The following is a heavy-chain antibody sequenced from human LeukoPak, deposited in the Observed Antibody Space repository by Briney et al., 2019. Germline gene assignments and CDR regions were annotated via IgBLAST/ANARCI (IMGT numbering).Heavy chain of an antibody. CDR2: INPSGGST. CDR1: GYTFTSYY. D-gene: IGHD6-13*01. Sequence: ASVKVSCKASGYTFTSYYMHWVRQAPGQGLEWMGIINPSGGSTSYAQKFQGRVTMTRDTSTSTVYMELSSLRSEDTAVYYCATAIISSSPHYYYYYYGMDVWGQGTTVTVSS. CDR3: ATAIISSSPHYYYYYYGMDV. V-gene: IGHV1-46*01. J-gene: IGHJ6*02.